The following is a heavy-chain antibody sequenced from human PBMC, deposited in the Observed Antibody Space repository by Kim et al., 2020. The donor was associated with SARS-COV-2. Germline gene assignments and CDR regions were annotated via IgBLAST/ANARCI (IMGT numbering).Heavy chain of an antibody. CDR3: ARGVDSDGSNDAFDI. J-gene: IGHJ3*02. D-gene: IGHD5-18*01. CDR1: GGTFSSYA. CDR2: IIPILGIA. Sequence: SVKVSCKASGGTFSSYAISWVRQAPGQGLEWMGRIIPILGIANYAQKFQGRVTITADKSTSTAYMELSSLRSEDTAVYYCARGVDSDGSNDAFDIWGQGTMVTVSS. V-gene: IGHV1-69*04.